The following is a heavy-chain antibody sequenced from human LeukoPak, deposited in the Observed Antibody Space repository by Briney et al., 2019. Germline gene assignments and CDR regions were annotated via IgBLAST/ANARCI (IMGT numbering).Heavy chain of an antibody. J-gene: IGHJ5*02. D-gene: IGHD6-25*01. CDR1: GFTFSDYY. CDR3: ARDFPGFDLS. CDR2: IKQDGSEK. Sequence: PGGSLRLSCAASGFTFSDYYMSWVRQAPGRGLEWVANIKQDGSEKYYVDSVKGRFTISRDNAKNSLYLQMNSLRAEDTAVYYCARDFPGFDLSWGQGTLVTVSS. V-gene: IGHV3-7*01.